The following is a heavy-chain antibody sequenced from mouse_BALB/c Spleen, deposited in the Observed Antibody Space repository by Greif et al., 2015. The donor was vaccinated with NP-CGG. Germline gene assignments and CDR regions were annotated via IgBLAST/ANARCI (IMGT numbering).Heavy chain of an antibody. J-gene: IGHJ2*01. CDR1: GFNIKDYY. V-gene: IGHV14-4*02. Sequence: EVQLQQSGAELVRLGASVKLSCTASGFNIKDYYMHWVKQRPEQGLEWIGWIDPENGDTEYAPKFQGKATMTADTSSNTAYLQLSSLTSEDTAVYYCNARDGYDYFDYWGQGATLTVSS. D-gene: IGHD2-2*01. CDR2: IDPENGDT. CDR3: NARDGYDYFDY.